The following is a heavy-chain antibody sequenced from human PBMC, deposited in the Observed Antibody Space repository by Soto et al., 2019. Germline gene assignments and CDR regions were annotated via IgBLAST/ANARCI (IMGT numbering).Heavy chain of an antibody. Sequence: GGSLRLSCTASGFTFGDYAMSWVRQAPGKGLEWVGFIRSKAYGGTTEYAASVKGRCTITRDDSKSIAYLQMNSLTTEDTAVYYCTGEYSSSSSYDYIDVWGKGTTVTVSS. CDR2: IRSKAYGGTT. D-gene: IGHD6-6*01. J-gene: IGHJ6*03. CDR3: TGEYSSSSSYDYIDV. V-gene: IGHV3-49*04. CDR1: GFTFGDYA.